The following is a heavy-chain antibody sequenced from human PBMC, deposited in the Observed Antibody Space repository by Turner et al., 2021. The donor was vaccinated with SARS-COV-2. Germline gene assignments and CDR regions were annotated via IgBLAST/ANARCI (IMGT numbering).Heavy chain of an antibody. CDR3: ARACSSTGCYYFDS. J-gene: IGHJ4*02. CDR2: IWYDGSNK. CDR1: GFTFSSFG. D-gene: IGHD2-2*01. Sequence: QVQLVESGGGVVPPGRSLRLSCAASGFTFSSFGMHWVRQAPGKGLEWVAVIWYDGSNKYYADSVKGRFTISRDNSKNTLYLQMNSLRAEDTAVYYCARACSSTGCYYFDSWGQGTLVTVSS. V-gene: IGHV3-33*01.